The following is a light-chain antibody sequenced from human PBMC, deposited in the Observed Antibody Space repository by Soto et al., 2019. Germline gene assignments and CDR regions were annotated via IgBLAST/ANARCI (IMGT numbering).Light chain of an antibody. Sequence: EIVLTQSPATLSLSPGERATFSCMGCCGVSINLAWYQQKPGQAPRLLIYGASIRANGITARFSGSGSGTEFTLTISTLQSEDFAIYYCQHYNNWPPWKFGQGTKV. CDR1: CGVSIN. CDR3: QHYNNWPPWK. J-gene: IGKJ1*01. CDR2: GAS. V-gene: IGKV3-15*01.